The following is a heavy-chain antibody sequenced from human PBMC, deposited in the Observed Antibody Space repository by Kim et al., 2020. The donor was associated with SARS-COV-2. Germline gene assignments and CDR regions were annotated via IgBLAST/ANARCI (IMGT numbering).Heavy chain of an antibody. D-gene: IGHD5-12*01. CDR1: GGSFSGYY. Sequence: SETLSLTCAVYGGSFSGYYWSWIRQPPGKGLEWIGEINHSGSTNYNPSLKSRVTISVDTSKNQFSLKLSSVTAADTAVYYCARARRRRGYSGYDLLYYYGMDVWGQGTTVTVSS. J-gene: IGHJ6*02. CDR2: INHSGST. V-gene: IGHV4-34*01. CDR3: ARARRRRGYSGYDLLYYYGMDV.